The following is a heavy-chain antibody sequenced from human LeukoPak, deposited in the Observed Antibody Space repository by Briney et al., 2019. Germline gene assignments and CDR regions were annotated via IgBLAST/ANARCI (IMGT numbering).Heavy chain of an antibody. J-gene: IGHJ4*02. D-gene: IGHD5-24*01. CDR3: GRGHNY. CDR1: GGSFSGNY. CDR2: INHTGST. V-gene: IGHV4-34*01. Sequence: SETLPLTCAVYGGSFSGNYWSWIRQPPGKGLEWIGEINHTGSTNYNPSLKSRLTISLDMSKNQFSLKLNSLTAADTAMYYCGRGHNYWGQGTLVTVSS.